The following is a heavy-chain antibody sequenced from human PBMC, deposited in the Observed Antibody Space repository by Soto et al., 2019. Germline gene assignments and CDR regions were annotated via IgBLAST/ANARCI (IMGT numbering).Heavy chain of an antibody. J-gene: IGHJ4*02. Sequence: QVHLVQSGAEVKKPGASVKVSCKASGYPFTSYYMHWVRQAPGQGLEWMGMFNPTGGYTNYAQKFQGRVTMTSDTSTSTVYIEIISLRSEDTAVYYCARGGTVAANFDYWGQGTLVTVSS. CDR1: GYPFTSYY. V-gene: IGHV1-46*01. D-gene: IGHD6-19*01. CDR3: ARGGTVAANFDY. CDR2: FNPTGGYT.